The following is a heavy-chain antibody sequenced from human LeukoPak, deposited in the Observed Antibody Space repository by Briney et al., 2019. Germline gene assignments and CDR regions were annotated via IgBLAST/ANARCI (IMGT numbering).Heavy chain of an antibody. V-gene: IGHV4-59*05. D-gene: IGHD3-22*01. CDR3: ARPLPLTYYYDSSSAGNAFDI. CDR2: IYYSGST. J-gene: IGHJ3*02. CDR1: GGSISSYY. Sequence: SETLSLTCTVSGGSISSYYWSWIRQPPGKGLEWIGSIYYSGSTYYNPSLKSRVTISVDTSKNQFSLKLSSVTAADTAVYYCARPLPLTYYYDSSSAGNAFDIWGQGTMVTVSS.